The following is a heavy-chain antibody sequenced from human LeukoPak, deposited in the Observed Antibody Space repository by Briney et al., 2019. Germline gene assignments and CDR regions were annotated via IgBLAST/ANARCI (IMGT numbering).Heavy chain of an antibody. CDR1: GYTFTGYY. CDR2: INPNSGGT. CDR3: ARVIGLQFIY. D-gene: IGHD5-24*01. J-gene: IGHJ4*02. V-gene: IGHV1-2*02. Sequence: ASVKVSCKASGYTFTGYYMHWVRQAPGQGFEWMGWINPNSGGTNYAQKFQGRVTMTRDMSTSTVYMELSSLRSEDTAVYYCARVIGLQFIYWGQGTLVTVSS.